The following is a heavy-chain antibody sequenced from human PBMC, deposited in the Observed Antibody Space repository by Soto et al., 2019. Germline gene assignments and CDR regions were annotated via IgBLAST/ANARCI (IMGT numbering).Heavy chain of an antibody. Sequence: QVQLVQSGAEVKKPGASVKVSCKASGYTFTSYAMHWVRQAPGQRLEWMGWINAGNGNTKYSQKFQGRVTITRDTSARTAYMELSSLRSEDTAVYYCACRYGDYAGFDYWGQGTLVTVSS. CDR1: GYTFTSYA. CDR2: INAGNGNT. D-gene: IGHD4-17*01. V-gene: IGHV1-3*01. J-gene: IGHJ4*02. CDR3: ACRYGDYAGFDY.